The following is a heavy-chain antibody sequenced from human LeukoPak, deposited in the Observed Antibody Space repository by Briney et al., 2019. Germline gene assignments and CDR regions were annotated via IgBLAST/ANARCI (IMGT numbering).Heavy chain of an antibody. V-gene: IGHV3-33*06. Sequence: GGSLRLSCAASGFTFSSYGMHWVRQAPGKGLEWVAVIWYDGSNKYYADSVKGRFTISRDNSKNTLYLQMNSLRAEDTAVYYCAKEKGEWIQLWPEYYFDYWGQGTLVTVSS. CDR3: AKEKGEWIQLWPEYYFDY. J-gene: IGHJ4*02. CDR2: IWYDGSNK. D-gene: IGHD5-18*01. CDR1: GFTFSSYG.